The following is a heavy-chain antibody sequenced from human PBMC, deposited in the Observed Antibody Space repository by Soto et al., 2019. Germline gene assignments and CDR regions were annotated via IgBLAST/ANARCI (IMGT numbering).Heavy chain of an antibody. CDR3: AKDRSEDRVGRAFDI. V-gene: IGHV3-23*01. CDR2: ISGSGGST. Sequence: PGXSLRLSCAASGFTFSSYAMSWVRQAPGKGLEWVSAISGSGGSTYYADSVKGRFTISRDNSKNTLYLQMNSLRAEDTAVYYCAKDRSEDRVGRAFDIWGQGTMVTVSS. CDR1: GFTFSSYA. D-gene: IGHD3-10*01. J-gene: IGHJ3*02.